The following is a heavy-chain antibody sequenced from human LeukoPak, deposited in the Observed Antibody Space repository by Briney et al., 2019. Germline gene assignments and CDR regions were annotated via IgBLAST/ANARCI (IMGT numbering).Heavy chain of an antibody. CDR2: ITKDDGST. Sequence: GGSLRLSCAASGFTFDFSAMHWLRQAPGKGLEWVSLITKDDGSTYYADSVKGRFTISRDNSKNSLYLQMNSLRTEDTAFYYCAKDSRGAAFWGEFEYWGQETLVIVSS. V-gene: IGHV3-43*02. D-gene: IGHD3-16*01. CDR3: AKDSRGAAFWGEFEY. CDR1: GFTFDFSA. J-gene: IGHJ4*02.